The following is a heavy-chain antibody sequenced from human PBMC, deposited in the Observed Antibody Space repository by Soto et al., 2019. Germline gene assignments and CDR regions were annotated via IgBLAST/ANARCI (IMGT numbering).Heavy chain of an antibody. CDR2: ISSSSSYI. CDR3: ARAPRVTFGGVIE. Sequence: EVQLVESGGGLVKPGGSLRLSCAASGFTFSSYSMNWVRQAPGKGLEWVSSISSSSSYIYYADSVKGRFTISRDNAKNSLYLKMNSLRAEDTAVYYCARAPRVTFGGVIEWGQGTLVTVSS. D-gene: IGHD3-16*02. CDR1: GFTFSSYS. J-gene: IGHJ4*02. V-gene: IGHV3-21*01.